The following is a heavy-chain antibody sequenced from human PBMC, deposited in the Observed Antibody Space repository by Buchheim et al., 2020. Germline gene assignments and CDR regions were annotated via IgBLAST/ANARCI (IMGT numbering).Heavy chain of an antibody. D-gene: IGHD5-24*01. Sequence: QVQLVQSGAEVKKPGASVRISCKASGYTFTRFYIHWFRQAPGQGLEWMGIINPGGEPITYALKFQGRVTMTRDTSTNTVYMELSRLRSDDTAVYYCARSGSRTVEMATIEKSNYYYYGMDVWGQGTT. CDR1: GYTFTRFY. CDR2: INPGGEPI. CDR3: ARSGSRTVEMATIEKSNYYYYGMDV. J-gene: IGHJ6*02. V-gene: IGHV1-46*01.